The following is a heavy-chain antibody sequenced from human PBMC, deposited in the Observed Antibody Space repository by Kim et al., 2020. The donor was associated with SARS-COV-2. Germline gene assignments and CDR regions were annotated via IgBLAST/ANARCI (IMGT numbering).Heavy chain of an antibody. J-gene: IGHJ6*01. V-gene: IGHV1-18*01. CDR3: ARDYCSSTSCDPGVYYY. CDR1: GYTFTTYG. CDR2: INGKNGNT. D-gene: IGHD2-2*01. Sequence: ASVKVSCKSSGYTFTTYGISWVRQAPGQGPEWMGWINGKNGNTKSAQKFQGRVTMTTDTSTSAAYMELWSLTSDYTAVYYCARDYCSSTSCDPGVYYY.